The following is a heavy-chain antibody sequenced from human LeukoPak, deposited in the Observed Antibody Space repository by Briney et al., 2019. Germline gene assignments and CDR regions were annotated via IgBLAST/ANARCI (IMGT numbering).Heavy chain of an antibody. CDR2: IWYDGSNQ. J-gene: IGHJ6*03. V-gene: IGHV3-33*01. D-gene: IGHD4-11*01. CDR1: GFTFSNYG. CDR3: ARVMMGATVTTFHYYCMDV. Sequence: GGSLRLSCAASGFTFSNYGMHWVRQAPGKGLEWLAVIWYDGSNQYYADSVKGRFTISRDNSENTLYLQMNSLRAEDTAIYYCARVMMGATVTTFHYYCMDVWGVGTAVTVSS.